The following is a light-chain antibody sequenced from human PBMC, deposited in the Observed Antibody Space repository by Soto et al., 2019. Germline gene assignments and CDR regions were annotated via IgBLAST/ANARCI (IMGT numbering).Light chain of an antibody. V-gene: IGLV2-8*01. CDR1: SSDVGGYNY. CDR3: SSYTSSSTRDV. Sequence: QSALTQPPSASGSPGQSVTISCTGTSSDVGGYNYVSWYQQHPGKAPKLMIYEVSKRPSGVPDRFSGSKSDNTASLTVSGLQAEDEADYYCSSYTSSSTRDVFGTGTKLTVL. J-gene: IGLJ1*01. CDR2: EVS.